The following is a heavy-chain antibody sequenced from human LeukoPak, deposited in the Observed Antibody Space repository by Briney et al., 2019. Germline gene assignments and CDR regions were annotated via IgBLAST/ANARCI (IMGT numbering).Heavy chain of an antibody. CDR3: ARPHINGGSYYYMDV. D-gene: IGHD2-15*01. CDR2: IYTSGST. CDR1: GGSISSGSYY. J-gene: IGHJ6*03. V-gene: IGHV4-61*02. Sequence: SETLSLTCTVSGGSISSGSYYWSWIRQPAGKGLEWIGRIYTSGSTNYNPSLKSRVTISVNPPKSQFSLKLTSVTAADTAVYYCARPHINGGSYYYMDVWGKGTTVTVSS.